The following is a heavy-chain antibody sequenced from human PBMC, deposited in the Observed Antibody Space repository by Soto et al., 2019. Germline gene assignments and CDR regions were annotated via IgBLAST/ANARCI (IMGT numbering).Heavy chain of an antibody. Sequence: QVQLVQSGAEVKKPGSSVKVSCKASGGTFSSYAISWVRQAPGQGLEWMGGIIPIFGTANYAQKFQGRVPMTADESASTAYMELSSLRSEDTAVYYCAPLGGSSSPNWFDPWGQGTLVTFSS. CDR1: GGTFSSYA. D-gene: IGHD6-6*01. CDR2: IIPIFGTA. CDR3: APLGGSSSPNWFDP. J-gene: IGHJ5*02. V-gene: IGHV1-69*01.